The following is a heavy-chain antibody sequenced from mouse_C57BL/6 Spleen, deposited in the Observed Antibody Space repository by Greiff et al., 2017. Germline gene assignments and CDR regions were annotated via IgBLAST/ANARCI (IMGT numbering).Heavy chain of an antibody. Sequence: QVQLQQPGAELVKPGASVKLSCKASGYTFTSYWLHWVKQRPGQGLVWIGMIHPNSGSTNYNEKFKSKATLTVDKSSSTAYMQLSSLTSEDSAVYYCSRSYSNSYYYAMDYWGQGTSVTVSS. D-gene: IGHD2-5*01. CDR1: GYTFTSYW. J-gene: IGHJ4*01. V-gene: IGHV1-64*01. CDR2: IHPNSGST. CDR3: SRSYSNSYYYAMDY.